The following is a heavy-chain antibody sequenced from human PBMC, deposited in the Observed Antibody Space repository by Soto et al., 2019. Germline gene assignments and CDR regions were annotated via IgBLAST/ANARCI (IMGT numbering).Heavy chain of an antibody. V-gene: IGHV4-34*01. CDR1: GGSFSGYY. CDR2: INHSGIT. D-gene: IGHD6-19*01. J-gene: IGHJ4*02. CDR3: EIGPRMWLAGGGY. Sequence: SETLSLTCAVYGGSFSGYYWSWIRQPPGRGLEWLGEINHSGITDYNPSLKSRTTFSNNPTKKQFSLKLSAVTAANTVVYYCEIGPRMWLAGGGYWGQGTQVTVSS.